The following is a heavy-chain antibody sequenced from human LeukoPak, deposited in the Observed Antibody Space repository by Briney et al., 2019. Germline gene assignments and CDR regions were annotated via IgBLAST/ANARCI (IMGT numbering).Heavy chain of an antibody. CDR3: ARGNYYDSSGYRFPFDY. CDR2: IIPILGIA. Sequence: GASVKVSCKASGGTFSSYAISWVRQAPGQGPEWMGRIIPILGIANYAQKFQGRVTITADKSTSTAYMELSSLRSEDTAVYYCARGNYYDSSGYRFPFDYWGQGTLVTVSS. CDR1: GGTFSSYA. V-gene: IGHV1-69*04. D-gene: IGHD3-22*01. J-gene: IGHJ4*02.